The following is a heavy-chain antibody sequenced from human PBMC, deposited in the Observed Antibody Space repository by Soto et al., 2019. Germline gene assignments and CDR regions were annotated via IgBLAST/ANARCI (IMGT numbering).Heavy chain of an antibody. CDR1: GFAFDDYV. Sequence: SLRLSCAPSGFAFDDYVMHWVRQPPGRGLEWVSGITWNGGTIRYVDSVKGRFTISRDNAENSLYLQMNSLRPEDTAVYYCAKGGSAALIAPSGRDNWFDPWGQGTQVTVSS. CDR2: ITWNGGTI. D-gene: IGHD6-13*01. CDR3: AKGGSAALIAPSGRDNWFDP. J-gene: IGHJ5*02. V-gene: IGHV3-9*01.